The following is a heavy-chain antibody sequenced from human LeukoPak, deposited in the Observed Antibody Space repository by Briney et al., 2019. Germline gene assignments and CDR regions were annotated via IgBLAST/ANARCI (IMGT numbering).Heavy chain of an antibody. CDR2: IYYSGST. CDR1: GGSISSYY. Sequence: SETLSLTCTVSGGSISSYYWSWIRQPPGKGLEWIGYIYYSGSTNYNPSLKSRVTISVDTSKNQFSLKLSSVTAADTAVYYCARASRPFGYDFWSGYYTDYYYYYHMDVWGKGTTVTVSS. J-gene: IGHJ6*03. CDR3: ARASRPFGYDFWSGYYTDYYYYYHMDV. V-gene: IGHV4-59*08. D-gene: IGHD3-3*01.